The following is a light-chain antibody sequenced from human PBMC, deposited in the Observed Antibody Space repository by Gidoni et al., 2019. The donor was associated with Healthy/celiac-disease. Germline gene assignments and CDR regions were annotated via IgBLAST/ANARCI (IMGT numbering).Light chain of an antibody. CDR2: AAP. CDR3: QQYYSYPLT. J-gene: IGKJ4*01. CDR1: QGISSY. V-gene: IGKV1-8*01. Sequence: AIRMTQSPSSLSASTGDRVTITCRASQGISSYLAWYQQKPGKAPKLLIYAAPTLQSGVPSRFSGSGSGTDFTLTISCLQSEDFATYYCQQYYSYPLTFGGGTKVEIK.